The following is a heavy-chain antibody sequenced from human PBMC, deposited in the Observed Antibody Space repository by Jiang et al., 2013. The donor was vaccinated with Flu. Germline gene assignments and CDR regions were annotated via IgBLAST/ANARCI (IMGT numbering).Heavy chain of an antibody. CDR2: ISDSGIT. CDR3: ARRRSYGLVWAFDY. V-gene: IGHV4-59*08. D-gene: IGHD5-18*01. Sequence: GPGLVKPSETLSLICTVSGGSISIYHWSWIRQPPGKGLEWIGYISDSGITKSNPSLKSRVTTSVDTSKNQVSLKLTSVTAADTAVYYCARRRSYGLVWAFDYWGQGALVIVSS. J-gene: IGHJ4*02. CDR1: GGSISIYH.